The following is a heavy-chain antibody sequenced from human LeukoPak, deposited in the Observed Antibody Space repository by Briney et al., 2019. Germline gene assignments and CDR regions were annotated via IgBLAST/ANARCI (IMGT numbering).Heavy chain of an antibody. D-gene: IGHD5-24*01. CDR1: GFTFSSYW. V-gene: IGHV3-74*01. Sequence: AGGSLRLSCAASGFTFSSYWMHWVRQAPGKGLVWVSRINSDGSNTTYADSVKGRFTISRDNARNTLYLQMNSLRAEDTAVYYCARGRFYGMDVWGQGTTVTVSS. CDR3: ARGRFYGMDV. J-gene: IGHJ6*02. CDR2: INSDGSNT.